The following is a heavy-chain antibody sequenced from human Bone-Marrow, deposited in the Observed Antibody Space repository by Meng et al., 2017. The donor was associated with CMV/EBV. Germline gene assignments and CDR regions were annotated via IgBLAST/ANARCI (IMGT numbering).Heavy chain of an antibody. J-gene: IGHJ4*02. V-gene: IGHV4-34*01. D-gene: IGHD3-16*01. CDR3: ARARHSRLGYFDY. CDR2: INHSGST. CDR1: GGSFSGYY. Sequence: AGYGGSFSGYYWSWIRQPPGKGLEWIGEINHSGSTNYNPSLKSRVTISVDTSKNQFSLKLSSVTAADTAVYYCARARHSRLGYFDYWGQGTLVTVSS.